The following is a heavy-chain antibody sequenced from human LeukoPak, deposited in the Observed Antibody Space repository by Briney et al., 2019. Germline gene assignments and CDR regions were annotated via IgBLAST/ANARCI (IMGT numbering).Heavy chain of an antibody. CDR1: GYTFTSYY. D-gene: IGHD2-15*01. Sequence: GASVKVSCKASGYTFTSYYMHWVRQAPGQGLEWMGIINPSGGSTSYAQKFQGRVTMTRDTSTSTVYMELSSLRSEDTAVYYCARQYCSGGSCYSEDWFDPWGQGTLVTVSS. CDR2: INPSGGST. CDR3: ARQYCSGGSCYSEDWFDP. V-gene: IGHV1-46*01. J-gene: IGHJ5*02.